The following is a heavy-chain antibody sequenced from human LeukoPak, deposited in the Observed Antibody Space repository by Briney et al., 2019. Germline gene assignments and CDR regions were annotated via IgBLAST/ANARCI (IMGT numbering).Heavy chain of an antibody. J-gene: IGHJ5*02. CDR1: GGTFSSYA. V-gene: IGHV1-69*13. D-gene: IGHD2-15*01. CDR3: ARGVVVVAATLGRFDP. CDR2: IIPIFGTA. Sequence: SVKVSCKASGGTFSSYAISWVRQAPGQGLEWMGGIIPIFGTANYAQKFQGRVTITADESTSTAYMELSSLRSEDTAVYYCARGVVVVAATLGRFDPWGQGTLVTVSS.